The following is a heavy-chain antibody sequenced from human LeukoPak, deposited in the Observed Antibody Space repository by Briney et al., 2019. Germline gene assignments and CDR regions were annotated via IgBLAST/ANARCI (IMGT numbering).Heavy chain of an antibody. CDR1: GGSFSGYY. CDR2: INHSGST. J-gene: IGHJ4*02. CDR3: ARGGTVYSSSWAPVD. D-gene: IGHD6-6*01. Sequence: ASETLSLTCAVYGGSFSGYYWSWIRQPPGKGLEWIGEINHSGSTNYNPSLKSRVTISVDTSKNQFSLKLSSVTAADTAVCYCARGGTVYSSSWAPVDWGQGTLVTVSS. V-gene: IGHV4-34*01.